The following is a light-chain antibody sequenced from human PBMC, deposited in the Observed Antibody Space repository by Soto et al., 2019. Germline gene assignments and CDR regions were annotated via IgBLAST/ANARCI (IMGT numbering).Light chain of an antibody. Sequence: EIVLTPSPGPLSLSPGERATLSCSASQSVSSSYLAWYQQKPGQAPRLLIYGASSRATGIPDRFSGSGSGTDFTLTISRLEPEDFAVYYCQQDGSSPPTFGQGTKVDIK. CDR1: QSVSSSY. V-gene: IGKV3-20*01. J-gene: IGKJ1*01. CDR2: GAS. CDR3: QQDGSSPPT.